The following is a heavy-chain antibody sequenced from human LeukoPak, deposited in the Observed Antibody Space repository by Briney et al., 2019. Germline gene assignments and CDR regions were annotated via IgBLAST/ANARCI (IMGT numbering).Heavy chain of an antibody. J-gene: IGHJ3*02. D-gene: IGHD1-26*01. V-gene: IGHV4-59*12. CDR1: GGSISSYY. CDR2: IYYSGST. CDR3: ARDGRYYYAFDI. Sequence: PSETLSLTCIVSGGSISSYYWSWIRQPPGKGLEWIGYIYYSGSTNYNPSLKSRVTISVDTSKNQFSLKLSSLTAADTAVYYCARDGRYYYAFDIWGQGTMVTVSS.